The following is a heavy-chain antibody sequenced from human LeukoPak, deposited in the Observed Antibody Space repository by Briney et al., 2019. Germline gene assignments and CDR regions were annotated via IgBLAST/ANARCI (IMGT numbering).Heavy chain of an antibody. D-gene: IGHD2-21*01. V-gene: IGHV3-21*04. Sequence: GGSLRLSCAASGFTFSSYSMNWVRQAPGKGLEWVSSITSSSSYIYYADSVKGRFTISRDNAKNSLYLQMNSLRAEDAAVYFCAKAPVTSCRGAYCYPFDSWGQGTLVTVSS. CDR2: ITSSSSYI. CDR1: GFTFSSYS. J-gene: IGHJ4*02. CDR3: AKAPVTSCRGAYCYPFDS.